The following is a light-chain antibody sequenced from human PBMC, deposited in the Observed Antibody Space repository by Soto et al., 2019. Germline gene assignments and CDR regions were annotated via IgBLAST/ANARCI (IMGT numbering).Light chain of an antibody. V-gene: IGKV1-5*03. CDR1: QTISSW. Sequence: DIQMTQSPSTLSGSVGDRVTITCRASQTISSWLAWYQQKPGKAPKLLIYKASTLKSGVPSRFSGSGSGTEFTLTISSLQPEDVAVYYCQQYYSSPPTFGQGTKVDIK. CDR2: KAS. CDR3: QQYYSSPPT. J-gene: IGKJ1*01.